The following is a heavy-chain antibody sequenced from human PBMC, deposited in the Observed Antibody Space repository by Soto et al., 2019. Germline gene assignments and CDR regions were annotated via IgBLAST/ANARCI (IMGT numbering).Heavy chain of an antibody. CDR2: IYHRGST. J-gene: IGHJ5*02. V-gene: IGHV4-38-2*02. Sequence: PSETLSLTCTVSGDSIRSSSYWGWIRQPPGKGLEWIGCIYHRGSTYYNPSLKSRVTISVDRSKNQFSLKLSSVTAADTAVYYCARGPWNDDMGHFDPWGQGTLVTVSS. CDR3: ARGPWNDDMGHFDP. CDR1: GDSIRSSSY. D-gene: IGHD1-1*01.